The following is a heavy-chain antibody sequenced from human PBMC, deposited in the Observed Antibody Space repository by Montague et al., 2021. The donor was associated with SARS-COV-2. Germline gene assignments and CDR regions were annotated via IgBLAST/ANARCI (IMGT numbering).Heavy chain of an antibody. CDR2: IYYSGST. CDR1: GGSISSSSYY. D-gene: IGHD2-15*01. V-gene: IGHV4-39*07. CDR3: ARGVVAAPPVVDY. Sequence: SETLSLTCTVSGGSISSSSYYWGWIRQPPGKGLEWIGSIYYSGSTYYNPSLKSRVTISVDTSKNQFSLKLSSVTAADTAVYYCARGVVAAPPVVDYWGRGTLVTVSS. J-gene: IGHJ4*02.